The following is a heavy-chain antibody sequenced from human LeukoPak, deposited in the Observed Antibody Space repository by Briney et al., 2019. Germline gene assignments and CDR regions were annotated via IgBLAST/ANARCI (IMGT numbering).Heavy chain of an antibody. V-gene: IGHV4-34*01. D-gene: IGHD3-10*01. CDR3: ARAGYYYGSGSYREDY. CDR2: INHSGST. CDR1: GGSFSGYY. Sequence: SETLSLTCAVYGGSFSGYYWSWIRQPPGKGLEWIGEINHSGSTNYNPSLKSRVTISVDTSKNQFSLKLSSVTAADTAVYYCARAGYYYGSGSYREDYWGQGTLVTVPS. J-gene: IGHJ4*02.